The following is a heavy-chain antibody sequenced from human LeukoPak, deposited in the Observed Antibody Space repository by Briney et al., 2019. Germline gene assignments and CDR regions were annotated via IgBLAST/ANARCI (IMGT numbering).Heavy chain of an antibody. J-gene: IGHJ4*02. V-gene: IGHV1-69*13. CDR1: GYTFTSYG. CDR3: ASRTYTYDSSGYYRRNYYFDY. Sequence: SVKVSCKASGYTFTSYGISWVRQAPGQGLEWMGGIIPIFGTTNYAQKLQGRVTITAVESTSTAYMELSSLRSEDTAVYYCASRTYTYDSSGYYRRNYYFDYWGQGTLVTVSS. D-gene: IGHD3-22*01. CDR2: IIPIFGTT.